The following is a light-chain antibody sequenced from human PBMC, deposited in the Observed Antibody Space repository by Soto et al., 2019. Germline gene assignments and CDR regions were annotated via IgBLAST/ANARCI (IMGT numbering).Light chain of an antibody. CDR3: QQRSNWPVT. J-gene: IGKJ1*01. V-gene: IGKV3-11*01. CDR2: DAS. Sequence: EIVLTQSPGTLSLSPGERATLSCRASQSVSSYLAWYQQKPGQAPRLLIYDASTRATGISARFSGSGSGTDFTLTISSREPEDVAIYYCQQRSNWPVTFGQGTKVEVK. CDR1: QSVSSY.